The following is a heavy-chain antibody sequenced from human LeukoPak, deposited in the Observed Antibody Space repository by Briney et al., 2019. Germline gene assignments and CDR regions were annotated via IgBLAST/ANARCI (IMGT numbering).Heavy chain of an antibody. CDR1: GYTLTELS. J-gene: IGHJ6*02. V-gene: IGHV1-46*01. CDR3: ASPGGPYYYGMDV. Sequence: GASVKVSCKVSGYTLTELSMHWVRQAPGQGLEWMGIINPSGGSTSYAQKFQGRVTMTRDTSTSTVYMELSSLRSEDTAVYYCASPGGPYYYGMDVWGQGTTVTVSS. D-gene: IGHD3-16*01. CDR2: INPSGGST.